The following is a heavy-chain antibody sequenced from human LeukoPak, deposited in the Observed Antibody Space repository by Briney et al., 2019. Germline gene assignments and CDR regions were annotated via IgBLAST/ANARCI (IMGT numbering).Heavy chain of an antibody. CDR2: MSWNSGRI. D-gene: IGHD3-22*01. J-gene: IGHJ3*02. CDR3: AKEYYDRTYGGVDRAFDI. CDR1: GFTFDDYA. V-gene: IGHV3-9*01. Sequence: AGGSLRLSCAASGFTFDDYAMHWVRQAPGKGLEWVSGMSWNSGRIGYADSVKGRFTISRDNAKNSLYLQMNSLRAEDTALYYCAKEYYDRTYGGVDRAFDIWGQGTMVTVSS.